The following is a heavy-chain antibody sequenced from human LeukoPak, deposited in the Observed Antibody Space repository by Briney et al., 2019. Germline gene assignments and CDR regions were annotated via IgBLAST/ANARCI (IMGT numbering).Heavy chain of an antibody. CDR3: ARGSSYSVAFGY. D-gene: IGHD4-23*01. Sequence: SETLSLTCTVSGGSISSGDYYWRWIRQPPGKGLEWIGYIYYSGSTYYNPSLKSRFTISVDTSKNQFSLKLSSVTAADTAVYYCARGSSYSVAFGYWGQGTLVTVSS. V-gene: IGHV4-30-4*01. CDR1: GGSISSGDYY. CDR2: IYYSGST. J-gene: IGHJ4*02.